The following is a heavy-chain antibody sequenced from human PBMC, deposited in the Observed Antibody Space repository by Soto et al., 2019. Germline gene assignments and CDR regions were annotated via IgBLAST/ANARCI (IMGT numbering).Heavy chain of an antibody. Sequence: PGESLKISCNGSGYTFSKYCIGLVLQTPGKGLEWMCMIYPGDSDARYSPSFEGQVTFSVDKSINTAYLQWNSLKASDTAMYYCARQGGEYNTMSDYWGQGTLVTVPS. CDR2: IYPGDSDA. CDR1: GYTFSKYC. V-gene: IGHV5-51*01. D-gene: IGHD3-10*01. J-gene: IGHJ4*02. CDR3: ARQGGEYNTMSDY.